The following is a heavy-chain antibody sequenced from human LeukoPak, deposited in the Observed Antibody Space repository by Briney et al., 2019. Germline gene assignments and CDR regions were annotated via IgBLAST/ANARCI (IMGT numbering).Heavy chain of an antibody. CDR3: VRSDDFWSGYYGY. D-gene: IGHD3-3*01. J-gene: IGHJ4*02. CDR1: GYSISSGYY. CDR2: IFYSGST. Sequence: TSETLSLTCTVSGYSISSGYYWGWIRQPPGKGLEWIGYIFYSGSTNYNPSLKSRVTISVDTSKNQFSLKLSSVTAADTAVYYCVRSDDFWSGYYGYWGQGTLVTVSS. V-gene: IGHV4-61*01.